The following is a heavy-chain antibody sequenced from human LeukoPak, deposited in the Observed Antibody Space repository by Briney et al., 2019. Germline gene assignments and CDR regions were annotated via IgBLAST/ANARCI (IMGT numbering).Heavy chain of an antibody. CDR3: AGSRVPYGLDV. V-gene: IGHV4-4*02. CDR1: GGSISSNW. CDR2: IYHSGST. Sequence: SGTLSLTCVVSGGSISSNWWSWVRQPPGKGLEWIGEIYHSGSTNYNPSLKSRVTMSVDNPKNEFFPKLSSVTAADTAVYYCAGSRVPYGLDVWGKGTTVTVSS. J-gene: IGHJ6*04. D-gene: IGHD1-26*01.